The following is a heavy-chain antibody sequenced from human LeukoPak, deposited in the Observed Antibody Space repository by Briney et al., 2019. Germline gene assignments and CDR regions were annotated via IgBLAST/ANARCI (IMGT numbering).Heavy chain of an antibody. V-gene: IGHV1-24*01. CDR3: ATRQNQKWELYAFDI. CDR1: GYTLTELS. Sequence: ASVKVSCTVSGYTLTELSMHWVRPAPGKGLEWMGGFDPEDGERIYAQKFQGRVTMTEDTSTDTAYMELSSLRSEDTAVYYCATRQNQKWELYAFDIWGQGTMVTVSS. J-gene: IGHJ3*02. CDR2: FDPEDGER. D-gene: IGHD1-26*01.